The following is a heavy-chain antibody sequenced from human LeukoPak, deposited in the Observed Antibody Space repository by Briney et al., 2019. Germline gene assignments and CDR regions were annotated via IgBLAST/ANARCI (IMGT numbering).Heavy chain of an antibody. CDR1: GYTFTSYD. V-gene: IGHV1-8*01. CDR3: ARVRDYYDSSCYTDAFDI. CDR2: MNPNSCNT. J-gene: IGHJ3*02. D-gene: IGHD3-22*01. Sequence: GASVKVSCKASGYTFTSYDINWVRQAPGHGLEWMGWMNPNSCNTGYAQKFQGRGTMNRTTSISTDYMELSSLRSEDTAVDYCARVRDYYDSSCYTDAFDIWGEGTMVTVSS.